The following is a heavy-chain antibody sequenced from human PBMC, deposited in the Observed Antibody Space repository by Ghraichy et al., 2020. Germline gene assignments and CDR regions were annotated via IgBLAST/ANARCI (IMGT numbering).Heavy chain of an antibody. CDR2: IIPIFGTA. J-gene: IGHJ4*02. V-gene: IGHV1-69*13. CDR3: ARPSYYYDSSGYQFDY. CDR1: GGTFSSYA. D-gene: IGHD3-22*01. Sequence: SVKVSCKASGGTFSSYAISWVRQAPGQGLEWMGGIIPIFGTANYAQKFQGRVTITADESTSTAYMELSSLRSEDTAVYYCARPSYYYDSSGYQFDYWGQGTLVTVSS.